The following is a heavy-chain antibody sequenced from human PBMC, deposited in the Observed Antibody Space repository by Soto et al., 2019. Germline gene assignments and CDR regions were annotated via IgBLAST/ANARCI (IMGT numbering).Heavy chain of an antibody. D-gene: IGHD2-8*02. J-gene: IGHJ4*02. CDR3: AKDPVVSSTGSWFYFDY. Sequence: EVQLLESGGGLVQPGGSLRLSCAASGFIFTNYAMNWVRQAPGKGLEWVSSLSGSGGSVYYADSVKGRFTISRDNSENTLYLQMSSLRADDAAVYYCAKDPVVSSTGSWFYFDYWGRGTLVTVSS. CDR1: GFIFTNYA. V-gene: IGHV3-23*01. CDR2: LSGSGGSV.